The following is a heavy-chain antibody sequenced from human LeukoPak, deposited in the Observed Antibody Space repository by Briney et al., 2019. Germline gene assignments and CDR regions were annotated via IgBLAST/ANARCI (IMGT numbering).Heavy chain of an antibody. CDR1: GFTFSSYW. CDR2: IKQDGSEK. CDR3: ARGWNSGSYYRKYYYYYYYMDV. D-gene: IGHD1-26*01. V-gene: IGHV3-7*01. Sequence: TGGSLRLSCAASGFTFSSYWMSWVRQAPGKGLEWVANIKQDGSEKYYVDSVKGRFTISRDNAKNSLYLQMNSLRAEDTAVYYCARGWNSGSYYRKYYYYYYYMDVWGKGTTVTVSS. J-gene: IGHJ6*03.